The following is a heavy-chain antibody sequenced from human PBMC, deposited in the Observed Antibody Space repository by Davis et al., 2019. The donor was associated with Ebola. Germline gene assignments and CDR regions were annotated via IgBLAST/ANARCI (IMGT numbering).Heavy chain of an antibody. Sequence: GESLKISCAASGFTFSSYGMHWVRQAPGKGLEWMGIIWYDGSTEYYADSVKGRFTISRDNSKNTLYLQMNSLRDEDTALYYCARDRQPFSLNWFDLWGRGTLVTVSS. CDR3: ARDRQPFSLNWFDL. V-gene: IGHV3-33*01. CDR1: GFTFSSYG. CDR2: IWYDGSTE. J-gene: IGHJ5*02.